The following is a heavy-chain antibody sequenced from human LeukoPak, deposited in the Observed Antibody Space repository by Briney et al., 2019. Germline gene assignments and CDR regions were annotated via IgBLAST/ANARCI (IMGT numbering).Heavy chain of an antibody. CDR3: AKYGPQDSGSSHFDY. D-gene: IGHD1-26*01. CDR1: GFTFSSYA. J-gene: IGHJ4*02. CDR2: IRDSGSST. Sequence: GGSLRLSCAASGFTFSSYAMSWVRQAPGKGLEWVSAIRDSGSSTHYADSVKGRFTTSRDNSKDTLFLQMNSLRAEDTAIYYCAKYGPQDSGSSHFDYWGQGALVTVSS. V-gene: IGHV3-23*01.